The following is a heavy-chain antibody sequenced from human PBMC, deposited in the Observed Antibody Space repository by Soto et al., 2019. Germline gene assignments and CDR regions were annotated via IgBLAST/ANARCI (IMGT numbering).Heavy chain of an antibody. CDR1: GFTFSSYD. Sequence: GGSLRLSCAASGFTFSSYDMHWVRQATGKGLEWVSAIGTAGDTYYPGSVKGRFTISRENAKNSLYLQMNSLRAEDTAVYYCAATLAYCGGDCYSGFDYWGQGTLVTVSS. D-gene: IGHD2-21*02. CDR2: IGTAGDT. CDR3: AATLAYCGGDCYSGFDY. J-gene: IGHJ4*02. V-gene: IGHV3-13*01.